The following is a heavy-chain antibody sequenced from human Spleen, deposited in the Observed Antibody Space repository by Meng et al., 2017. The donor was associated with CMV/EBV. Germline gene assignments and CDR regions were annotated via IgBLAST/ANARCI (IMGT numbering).Heavy chain of an antibody. Sequence: TAAGGSVSSDAINWVRQAPGHGLELIGNIITRFRKTNYAQKFQGRVTITTGESSGTVFMELSSRTLDDTAIYCCARVPDSRAPEDDYWGQGTLVTVSS. CDR1: GGSVSSDA. V-gene: IGHV1-69*05. CDR2: IITRFRKT. D-gene: IGHD6-6*01. CDR3: ARVPDSRAPEDDY. J-gene: IGHJ4*02.